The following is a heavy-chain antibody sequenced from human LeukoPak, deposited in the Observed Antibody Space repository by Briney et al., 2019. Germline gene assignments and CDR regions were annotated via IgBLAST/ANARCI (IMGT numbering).Heavy chain of an antibody. CDR2: ISYDGSNK. CDR3: ARVVSFLPDDYYFQH. CDR1: GFTFSSYA. J-gene: IGHJ1*01. D-gene: IGHD4-11*01. Sequence: GGSLRLSCAASGFTFSSYAMHWVRQASGKGLEWVAVISYDGSNKYYADSVKGRFTISRDNSKNTLYLQMNSLRAEDTAVYYCARVVSFLPDDYYFQHWGQGTLVTVSS. V-gene: IGHV3-30-3*01.